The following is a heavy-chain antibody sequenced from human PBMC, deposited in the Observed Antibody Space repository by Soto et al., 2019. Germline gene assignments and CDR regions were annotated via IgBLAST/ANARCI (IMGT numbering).Heavy chain of an antibody. CDR1: GFTFSSYG. J-gene: IGHJ4*02. D-gene: IGHD2-15*01. CDR3: ARVGNFGESGYCSGGSCYGEDYFDY. V-gene: IGHV3-33*01. Sequence: GGSLRLSCAASGFTFSSYGMHWVRQAPGKGLEWVAVIWYDGSNKYYADSVKGRFTISRDNSKNTLYLQMNSLRAEDTAVYYCARVGNFGESGYCSGGSCYGEDYFDYWGQGTLVTVSS. CDR2: IWYDGSNK.